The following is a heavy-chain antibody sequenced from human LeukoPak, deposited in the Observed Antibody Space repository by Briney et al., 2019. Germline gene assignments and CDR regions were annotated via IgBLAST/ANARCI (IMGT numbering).Heavy chain of an antibody. CDR2: IYYSGST. Sequence: SETLSLTCTVSGGSISSYYWSLIRQSPGKGLEWIGYIYYSGSTNYNPSLKSRVTIAVDPAKNQVSLKLNYVTAADTAVYYCARLSAPYCSGGSCYRIDYWGQGPLVPVSS. V-gene: IGHV4-59*01. D-gene: IGHD2-15*01. CDR3: ARLSAPYCSGGSCYRIDY. J-gene: IGHJ4*02. CDR1: GGSISSYY.